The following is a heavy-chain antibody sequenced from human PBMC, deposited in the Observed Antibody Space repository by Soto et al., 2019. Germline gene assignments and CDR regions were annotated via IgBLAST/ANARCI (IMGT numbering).Heavy chain of an antibody. D-gene: IGHD3-22*01. V-gene: IGHV1-3*01. Sequence: WASVKVSCKASGYTFTSYAMHWVRQAPGQRLEWMGWINAGNGNTKYSQKFQGRVTITRDTSASTAYMELSSLRSEDTAVYYCARVSMTLTTIDYWGQGTLVTVSS. CDR3: ARVSMTLTTIDY. CDR1: GYTFTSYA. CDR2: INAGNGNT. J-gene: IGHJ4*02.